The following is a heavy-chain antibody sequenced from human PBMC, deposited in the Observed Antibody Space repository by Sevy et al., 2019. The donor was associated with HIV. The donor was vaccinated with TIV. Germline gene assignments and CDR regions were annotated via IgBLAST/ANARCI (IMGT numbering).Heavy chain of an antibody. CDR1: GYTFTSYG. J-gene: IGHJ4*02. Sequence: ASVKVSCKASGYTFTSYGISWVRQAPGQGLEWMGWISAYNGNTNYAQKLQGRVTMTTDTSTSTAYMELRSLGSDDTAVYYCARGGGGSWIQLWLRSFDYWGQGTLVTVS. CDR2: ISAYNGNT. D-gene: IGHD5-18*01. CDR3: ARGGGGSWIQLWLRSFDY. V-gene: IGHV1-18*01.